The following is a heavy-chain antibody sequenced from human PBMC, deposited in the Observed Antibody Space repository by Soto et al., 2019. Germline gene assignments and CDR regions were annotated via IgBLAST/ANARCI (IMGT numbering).Heavy chain of an antibody. J-gene: IGHJ5*02. CDR1: GGSISSSSYY. CDR2: IYYSGST. D-gene: IGHD5-12*01. V-gene: IGHV4-39*01. CDR3: ARHERVVATITEPTPRDNWFDP. Sequence: SETLSLTCTVSGGSISSSSYYWGWIRQPPGKGLEWIGSIYYSGSTYYNPSLKSRVTISVDTSKNQFSLKLSSVTAADTAVYYCARHERVVATITEPTPRDNWFDPWGQGTLVTVSS.